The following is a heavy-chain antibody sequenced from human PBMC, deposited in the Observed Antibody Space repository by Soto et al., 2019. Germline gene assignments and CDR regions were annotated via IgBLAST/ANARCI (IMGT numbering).Heavy chain of an antibody. V-gene: IGHV3-74*01. D-gene: IGHD1-1*01. Sequence: EVQLVESGGGLVQPGGSLRLSCAASGFIFSSHWMHWVRQAPGKGLVGVSHIGPDGSNVWEADSVQGRFTSSRDNARNGLYLQMNSLSDEDTAIYYCVIDNNCSFDYWGQGILVTVSS. CDR3: VIDNNCSFDY. CDR2: IGPDGSNV. CDR1: GFIFSSHW. J-gene: IGHJ4*02.